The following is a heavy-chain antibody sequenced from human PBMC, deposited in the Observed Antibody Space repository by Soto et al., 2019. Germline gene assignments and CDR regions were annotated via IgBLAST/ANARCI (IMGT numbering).Heavy chain of an antibody. J-gene: IGHJ4*02. CDR2: ISGSGGST. Sequence: EVQLLESGGGLVQPGGSLRLSCAASGVTFSSYAMSWARQAPGKGLEWVSAISGSGGSTYYADSVKGRFTISRDNSKNTLYLQMNSLRAEDTAVYYCAKDGGWWYYFDYWGQGTLVTVSS. D-gene: IGHD2-15*01. CDR3: AKDGGWWYYFDY. V-gene: IGHV3-23*01. CDR1: GVTFSSYA.